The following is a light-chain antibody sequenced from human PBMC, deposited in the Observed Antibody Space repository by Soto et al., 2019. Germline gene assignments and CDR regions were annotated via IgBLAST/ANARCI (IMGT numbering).Light chain of an antibody. CDR1: SSDVGGFNY. V-gene: IGLV2-14*01. CDR2: DVY. J-gene: IGLJ1*01. CDR3: SSYTTSSSYV. Sequence: QSVLTEPASLSGSPGQSITTSCTGTSSDVGGFNYVSWYQQHPGKAPKLLIFDVYSRPSGISNRFSGSKSGNTASLTISGLQAEDEADYYCSSYTTSSSYVFGAGTKVTVL.